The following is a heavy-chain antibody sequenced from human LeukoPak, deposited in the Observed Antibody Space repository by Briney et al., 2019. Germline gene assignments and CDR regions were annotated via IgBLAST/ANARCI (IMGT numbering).Heavy chain of an antibody. CDR3: ARGGITMVRGVIIG. Sequence: GGSLRLSCAASGFTFSSYSMNWVRQAPGKGLEWVSSISSSSSYIYYADSVKGRFTISRDNVKNSLYLQMNSLRAEDTAVYYCARGGITMVRGVIIGWGQGTLVTVSS. J-gene: IGHJ4*02. CDR2: ISSSSSYI. V-gene: IGHV3-21*01. CDR1: GFTFSSYS. D-gene: IGHD3-10*01.